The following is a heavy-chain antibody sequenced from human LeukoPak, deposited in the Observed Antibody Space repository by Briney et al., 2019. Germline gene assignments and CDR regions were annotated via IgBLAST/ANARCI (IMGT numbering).Heavy chain of an antibody. V-gene: IGHV4-30-2*01. D-gene: IGHD3-22*01. CDR1: GGSISSGGYY. Sequence: PSETLSLTCTVSGGSISSGGYYWSWIRQPPGKGLEWIGYIYHSGSTYYNPSLKSRVTISVDTSKNQFSLKLSSVTAADTAVYYCARGRYYYDSSGYYYPFDYWGQGTLVTVSS. CDR3: ARGRYYYDSSGYYYPFDY. CDR2: IYHSGST. J-gene: IGHJ4*02.